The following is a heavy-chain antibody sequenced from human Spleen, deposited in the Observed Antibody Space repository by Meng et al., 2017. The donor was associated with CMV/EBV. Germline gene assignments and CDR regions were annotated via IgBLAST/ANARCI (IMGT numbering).Heavy chain of an antibody. V-gene: IGHV6-1*01. CDR2: TYCRSKWYN. CDR1: GDSLSTNSAA. CDR3: ARGSSSPRAFDI. J-gene: IGHJ3*02. Sequence: LRLSCAISGDSLSTNSAAWIWIRQSPSRGLEWLGRTYCRSKWYNDYAISVKSRITVNPDTSKNQFSLQLNSVTPEDTAVYYCARGSSSPRAFDIWGQGTMVTVSS. D-gene: IGHD2-15*01.